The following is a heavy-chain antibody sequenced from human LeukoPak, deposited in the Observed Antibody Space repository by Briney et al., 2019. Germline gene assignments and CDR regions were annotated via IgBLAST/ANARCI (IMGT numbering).Heavy chain of an antibody. V-gene: IGHV6-1*01. CDR1: GDSFSSNGVA. CDR2: TYYGSKWNN. D-gene: IGHD1-14*01. J-gene: IGHJ4*02. Sequence: SQTLSLTCAISGDSFSSNGVAWNWIRQSPSRGLEWLGRTYYGSKWNNDYALSVKNRITINPDTSKNQFSLQLNSVTPEDTAVYYCTRGRNSAFDYWGQGTLVTVSS. CDR3: TRGRNSAFDY.